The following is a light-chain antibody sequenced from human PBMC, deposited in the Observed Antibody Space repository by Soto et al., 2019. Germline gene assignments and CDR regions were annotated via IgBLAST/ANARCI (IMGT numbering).Light chain of an antibody. V-gene: IGKV1-33*01. Sequence: DIQMTQSPSSLSASVGDRVTITCQASQDISNYLNWYQQKPGKAPKLLIYDASNLETGVPSRFSGGGSGTDFTFTISSLQPEDIATYYCQQYDNLSYTFGQGTKVDIK. CDR2: DAS. CDR1: QDISNY. J-gene: IGKJ2*01. CDR3: QQYDNLSYT.